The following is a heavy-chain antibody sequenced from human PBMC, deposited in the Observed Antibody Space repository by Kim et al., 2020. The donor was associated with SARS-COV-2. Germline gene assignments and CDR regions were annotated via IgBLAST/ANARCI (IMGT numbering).Heavy chain of an antibody. CDR2: IYYSGST. J-gene: IGHJ3*02. CDR3: ARQAGYNFLDAFDI. Sequence: SETLSLTCTVSGGSISSSSYYWGWIRQPPGKGLEWIGSIYYSGSTYYNPSLKSRVTISVDTSKNQFSLKLSSVTAADTAVYYCARQAGYNFLDAFDIWGQGTMVTVSS. D-gene: IGHD5-12*01. CDR1: GGSISSSSYY. V-gene: IGHV4-39*01.